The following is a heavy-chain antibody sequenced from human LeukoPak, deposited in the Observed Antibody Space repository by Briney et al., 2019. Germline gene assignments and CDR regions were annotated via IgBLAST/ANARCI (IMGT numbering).Heavy chain of an antibody. Sequence: GGSLRLSCAASGFTFSSYVMHWVRQAPGKGLEWVAIISYDGSNEYYADSVKGRFTISRDNAKNSLYLQMNSLRAEDTAVYYCAELGITMIGGVWGKGATVTISS. J-gene: IGHJ6*04. CDR1: GFTFSSYV. D-gene: IGHD3-10*02. CDR2: ISYDGSNE. V-gene: IGHV3-30*04. CDR3: AELGITMIGGV.